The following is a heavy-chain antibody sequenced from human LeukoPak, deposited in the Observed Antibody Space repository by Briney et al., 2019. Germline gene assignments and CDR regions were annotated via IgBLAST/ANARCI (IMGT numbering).Heavy chain of an antibody. J-gene: IGHJ5*02. Sequence: PSETLSLTCAVYGGSFSGYYWSWIRQPPGKGLEWIGEINHSGSTNYNPFLKSRVTISVDTSKNQFSLKLSSVTAADTAVYYCARGVNWFDPWGQGTLVTVSS. V-gene: IGHV4-34*01. CDR3: ARGVNWFDP. CDR1: GGSFSGYY. CDR2: INHSGST.